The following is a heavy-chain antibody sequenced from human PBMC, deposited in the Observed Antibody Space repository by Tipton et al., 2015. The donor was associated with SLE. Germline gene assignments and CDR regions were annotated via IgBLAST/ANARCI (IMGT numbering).Heavy chain of an antibody. CDR3: ARGDGRWELYYMDV. CDR1: GGSFSGYY. CDR2: INHSGSA. Sequence: GLVKPSETLSLTCAVYGGSFSGYYWSWIRQPPGKGLEWIGEINHSGSANYNPSLKSRVTISLDASKNQFSLKLSSVTAADTAVYYCARGDGRWELYYMDVWGKGTTVTVSS. D-gene: IGHD1-26*01. V-gene: IGHV4-34*01. J-gene: IGHJ6*03.